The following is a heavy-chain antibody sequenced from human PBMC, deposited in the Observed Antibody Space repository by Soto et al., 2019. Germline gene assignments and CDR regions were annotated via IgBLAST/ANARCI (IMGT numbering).Heavy chain of an antibody. CDR3: AKDYSSGWYYFDY. J-gene: IGHJ4*02. Sequence: EVQLLESGGDVVQPGGSLRLSCAASGFTFSSHDMSWVRQAPGKGLEWVSTMSGSGGSTYYADSVKGRFTISRDNSKYTLYLQMNCLRAEDTAVYYCAKDYSSGWYYFDYWGQGTLVTVSS. D-gene: IGHD6-19*01. CDR2: MSGSGGST. CDR1: GFTFSSHD. V-gene: IGHV3-23*01.